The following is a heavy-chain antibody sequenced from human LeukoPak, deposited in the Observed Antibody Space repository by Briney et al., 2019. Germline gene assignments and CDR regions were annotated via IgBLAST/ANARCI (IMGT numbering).Heavy chain of an antibody. Sequence: SETLSLTCTVSGGSISNSYCWGWIRQPPGKGLEWIGSVHYSGSTFYNPSLMSRVTISVDTSKNQFSLHLTSVTAADTAVYYCARVRSTGLPDYWGQGTLVTVSS. V-gene: IGHV4-39*01. CDR1: GGSISNSYC. CDR2: VHYSGST. J-gene: IGHJ4*02. CDR3: ARVRSTGLPDY. D-gene: IGHD2-2*01.